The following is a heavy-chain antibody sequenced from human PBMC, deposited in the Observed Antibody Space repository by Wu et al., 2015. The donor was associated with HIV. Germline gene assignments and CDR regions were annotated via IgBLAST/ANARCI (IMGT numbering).Heavy chain of an antibody. Sequence: QVQLVQSGAEVKKPGASVKVSCKASGYTFTGYYMHWVRQAPGQGLEWMGWINPNSGGTNYAQKFQGRVTMTRDTSISTAYMELSRLRSDDTAVYYCARENGLSPGTIAAAGYDAFDIWGQGTMVTVSS. CDR3: ARENGLSPGTIAAAGYDAFDI. D-gene: IGHD6-13*01. CDR2: INPNSGGT. CDR1: GYTFTGYY. J-gene: IGHJ3*02. V-gene: IGHV1-2*02.